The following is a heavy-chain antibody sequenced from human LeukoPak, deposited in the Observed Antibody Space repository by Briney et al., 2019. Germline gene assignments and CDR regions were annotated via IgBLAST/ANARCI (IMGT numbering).Heavy chain of an antibody. V-gene: IGHV3-30-3*01. D-gene: IGHD7-27*01. Sequence: GGSLRLSCAASGFTFSTNWMTWVRQAPGKGLEWVALISYDGTNKYCADSVKGRFTISRDNSKNTLYLQMNSLRAEDTALYYCAREILTGYAFDIWGQGTMVTVSS. CDR1: GFTFSTNW. CDR3: AREILTGYAFDI. CDR2: ISYDGTNK. J-gene: IGHJ3*02.